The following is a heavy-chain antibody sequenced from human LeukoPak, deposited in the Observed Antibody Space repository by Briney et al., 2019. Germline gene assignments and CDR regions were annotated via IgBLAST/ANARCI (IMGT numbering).Heavy chain of an antibody. Sequence: GGSLRLSCAASGFTFSSYSMNWVRQAPGKGLEWVSYISSSSSTIYYADSVKGRYTISRDNAKNSLYLQMNSLRDEDTAVYYCARDHDYVWGSYPIPYWGQGTLVTVSS. D-gene: IGHD3-16*02. CDR2: ISSSSSTI. CDR3: ARDHDYVWGSYPIPY. CDR1: GFTFSSYS. J-gene: IGHJ4*02. V-gene: IGHV3-48*02.